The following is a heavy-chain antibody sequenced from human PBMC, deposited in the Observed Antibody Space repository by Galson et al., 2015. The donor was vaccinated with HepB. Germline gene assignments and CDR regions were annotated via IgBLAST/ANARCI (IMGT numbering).Heavy chain of an antibody. D-gene: IGHD6-19*01. CDR3: ARSSGWYLGDYFDY. V-gene: IGHV3-21*01. CDR2: ISSSSSYI. J-gene: IGHJ4*02. Sequence: SLRLSCAASGFTFSSYSMNWVRQAPGKGLEWVSSISSSSSYIYYADSVKGRFTISRDNAKNSLYLQMNSLRAEDTAVYYCARSSGWYLGDYFDYWGQGTLVTVSS. CDR1: GFTFSSYS.